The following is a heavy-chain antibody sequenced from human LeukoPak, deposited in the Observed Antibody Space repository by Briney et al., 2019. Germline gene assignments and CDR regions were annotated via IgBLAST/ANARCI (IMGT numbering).Heavy chain of an antibody. CDR3: AKDSTAPISITMVRGRWYFDY. Sequence: GGSLRLSCGASGFTFSRYGMHWVRQAPGKGLEWVAFIRYDGSNKYYADSAKGRSTISRDNSKNTLYLQMNSLRAEDTAVYYCAKDSTAPISITMVRGRWYFDYWGQGTLVTVSS. CDR1: GFTFSRYG. CDR2: IRYDGSNK. V-gene: IGHV3-30*02. J-gene: IGHJ4*02. D-gene: IGHD3-10*01.